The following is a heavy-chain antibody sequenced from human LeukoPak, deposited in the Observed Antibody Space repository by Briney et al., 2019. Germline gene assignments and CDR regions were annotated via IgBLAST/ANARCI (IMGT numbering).Heavy chain of an antibody. D-gene: IGHD3-22*01. CDR3: ARLSPFGYYDSSGYPFDC. J-gene: IGHJ4*02. Sequence: PSETLSLTCTVSDDSIRTNTYYWGWIRQPPGKGLEWIGSIYYSGSTYYTLSLKSRVTISVDTSKKQFSLKLSSVTAADTAVYYCARLSPFGYYDSSGYPFDCWGQGTLVTVSS. CDR2: IYYSGST. V-gene: IGHV4-39*01. CDR1: DDSIRTNTYY.